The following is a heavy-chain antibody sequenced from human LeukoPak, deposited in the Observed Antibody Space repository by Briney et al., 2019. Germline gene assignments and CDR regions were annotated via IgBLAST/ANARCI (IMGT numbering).Heavy chain of an antibody. CDR2: ISWDGGST. V-gene: IGHV3-43D*03. J-gene: IGHJ6*03. D-gene: IGHD6-13*01. CDR3: AKGAAAGRGDYYYMDV. Sequence: GGSLRLSCAASGFTFDDYAMHWVRRAPGKGLEWVSLISWDGGSTYYADSVKGRFTISRDNSKNSLYLQMNSLRAEDTALYYCAKGAAAGRGDYYYMDVWGKGTTVTVSS. CDR1: GFTFDDYA.